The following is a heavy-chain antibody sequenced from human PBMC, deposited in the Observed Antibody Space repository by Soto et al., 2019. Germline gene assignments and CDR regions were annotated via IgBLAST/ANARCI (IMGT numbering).Heavy chain of an antibody. D-gene: IGHD2-2*01. V-gene: IGHV3-21*01. CDR2: ISSNRGYI. Sequence: EVQLVESGGGLVKPGGSLRLSCAASGFTFSTYSMNWVRQAPGKGLEWVASISSNRGYICYADSVKGRFTISRDNAKHSLLLQMDSLRAEDTAVYYCARGRSINTNMDYWGQGTLVTVSS. CDR3: ARGRSINTNMDY. J-gene: IGHJ4*02. CDR1: GFTFSTYS.